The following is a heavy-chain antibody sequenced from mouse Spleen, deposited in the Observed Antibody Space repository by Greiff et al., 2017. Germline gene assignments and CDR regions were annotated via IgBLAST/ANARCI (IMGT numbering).Heavy chain of an antibody. CDR1: GFTFSSYA. D-gene: IGHD1-1*01. Sequence: EVQGVESGEGLVKPGGSLKLSCAASGFTFSSYAMSWVRQTPEKRLEWVAYISSGGDYIYYADTVKGRFTISRDNARNTLYLQMSSLKSEDTAMYYCTRDGYGSSYFDYWGQGTTLTVSS. CDR3: TRDGYGSSYFDY. V-gene: IGHV5-9-1*02. J-gene: IGHJ2*01. CDR2: ISSGGDYI.